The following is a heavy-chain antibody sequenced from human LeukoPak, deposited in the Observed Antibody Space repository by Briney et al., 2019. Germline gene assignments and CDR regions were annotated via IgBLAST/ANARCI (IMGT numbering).Heavy chain of an antibody. V-gene: IGHV4-59*01. CDR2: IYYSGST. D-gene: IGHD3-10*01. J-gene: IGHJ4*02. CDR3: ARSAGGSGSYWEYYFDY. CDR1: GGSISSYY. Sequence: SETLSLTCTVSGGSISSYYWRWIRQPPGKGLEWLGYIYYSGSTDYNPSLKSRVTISVDTSKNQFSLKLSSVTAADTAVYYCARSAGGSGSYWEYYFDYWGRGILVTVSS.